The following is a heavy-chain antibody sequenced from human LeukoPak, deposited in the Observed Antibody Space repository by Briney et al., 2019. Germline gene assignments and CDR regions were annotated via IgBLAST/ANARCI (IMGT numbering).Heavy chain of an antibody. V-gene: IGHV3-23*01. D-gene: IGHD3-9*01. Sequence: GGSLRLSCAASGFTFSNYAMSWVRQAPGKGLEWVSAISGSGGSTSYADSVKGRFTISRDNAKNSLYLQMNSLRAENTAVYYCARVDYDVSTGYQNYFEFWGQGTLVTVSS. CDR2: ISGSGGST. CDR3: ARVDYDVSTGYQNYFEF. J-gene: IGHJ4*02. CDR1: GFTFSNYA.